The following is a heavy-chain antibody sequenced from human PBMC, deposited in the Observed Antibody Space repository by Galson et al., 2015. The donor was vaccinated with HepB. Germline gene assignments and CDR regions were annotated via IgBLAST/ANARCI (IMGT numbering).Heavy chain of an antibody. V-gene: IGHV3-15*01. Sequence: SLRLSCAASGFTFSNAWMSWVRQTPGKGPEWVGRIKSKTDGGTIDYVAPVKGRFTISRDDSKNTLYVQMNSLKIEDTAVYYCTTVSWYDYIWVSGYWGQGTLVTVSS. CDR1: GFTFSNAW. CDR3: TTVSWYDYIWVSGY. D-gene: IGHD3-16*01. CDR2: IKSKTDGGTI. J-gene: IGHJ4*02.